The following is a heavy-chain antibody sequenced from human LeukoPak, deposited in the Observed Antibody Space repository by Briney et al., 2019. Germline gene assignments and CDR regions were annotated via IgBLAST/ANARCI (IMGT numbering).Heavy chain of an antibody. V-gene: IGHV3-33*08. CDR3: VRGVGVSRFNYLDS. CDR2: IWYDASNK. CDR1: GFTFSRYW. Sequence: PGGSLRLSCAASGFTFSRYWMHWVRQAPGKGLEWVAVIWYDASNKYYADSVKGRFTISRDNSKNTLYPQMNSLRDDDTAVYYCVRGVGVSRFNYLDSWGQGTLVIVSS. J-gene: IGHJ4*02. D-gene: IGHD6-13*01.